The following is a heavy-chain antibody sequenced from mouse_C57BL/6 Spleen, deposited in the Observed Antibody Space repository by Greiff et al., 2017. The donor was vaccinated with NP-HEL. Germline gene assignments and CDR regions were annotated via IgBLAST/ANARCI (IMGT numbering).Heavy chain of an antibody. CDR3: ARGGITTVVAPYAMDY. V-gene: IGHV1-7*01. J-gene: IGHJ4*01. D-gene: IGHD1-1*01. CDR1: GYTFTSYW. CDR2: INPSSGYT. Sequence: QVHVKQSGAELAKPGASVKLSCKASGYTFTSYWMHWVKQRPGQGLEWIGYINPSSGYTKYNQKFKDKDTLTADKSSSTAYMQLSSLTYEDSAVYYCARGGITTVVAPYAMDYWGQGTSVTVSS.